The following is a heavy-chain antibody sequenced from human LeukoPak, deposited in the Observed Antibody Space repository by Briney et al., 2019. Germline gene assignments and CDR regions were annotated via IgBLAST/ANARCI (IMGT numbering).Heavy chain of an antibody. J-gene: IGHJ4*02. V-gene: IGHV3-73*01. CDR2: IRSKANSYAT. CDR1: GFTFSGSA. D-gene: IGHD5-24*01. CDR3: TRDGYNTKFDY. Sequence: GGSLRLSCAASGFTFSGSAMHWVRQASGKGLEWVGRIRSKANSYATAYAASAKGSLTISRDDSKNTAYLQMNSLKTEHTAVYYCTRDGYNTKFDYWGQGTLVTVSS.